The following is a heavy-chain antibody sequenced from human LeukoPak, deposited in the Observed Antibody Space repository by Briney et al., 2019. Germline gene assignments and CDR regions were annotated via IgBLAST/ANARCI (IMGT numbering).Heavy chain of an antibody. CDR1: GFTSTSYW. Sequence: GGSLRLSCAASGFTSTSYWMTWVRQAPGKGLHWVANINHDGTDKNYADSVKGRFTISRDNAKRSVFLQMNSLRAEDTGLYYCAREDWGPRFDPRGQGTLVTVSS. CDR3: AREDWGPRFDP. J-gene: IGHJ5*02. V-gene: IGHV3-7*05. D-gene: IGHD7-27*01. CDR2: INHDGTDK.